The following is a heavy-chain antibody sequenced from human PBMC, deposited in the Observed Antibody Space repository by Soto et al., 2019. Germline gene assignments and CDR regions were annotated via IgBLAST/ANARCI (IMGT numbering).Heavy chain of an antibody. CDR2: ISYDGSNK. Sequence: GGSLRLSCAASGFTFSSYGMHWVRQAPGKGLEWVAVISYDGSNKYYADSVKGRFTISRDNSKNTLYLQMNSLRAEDTAVYYCAKDIVWSIAENWFDPWGQGTLVTVSS. D-gene: IGHD6-6*01. CDR1: GFTFSSYG. V-gene: IGHV3-30*18. J-gene: IGHJ5*02. CDR3: AKDIVWSIAENWFDP.